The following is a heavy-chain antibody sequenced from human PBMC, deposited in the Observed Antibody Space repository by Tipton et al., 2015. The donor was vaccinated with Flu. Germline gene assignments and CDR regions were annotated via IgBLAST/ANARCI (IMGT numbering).Heavy chain of an antibody. CDR1: GFTFSGYW. D-gene: IGHD3-10*01. CDR2: IKHDGSDK. J-gene: IGHJ3*01. CDR3: AREPAPIGSPKSDAFEV. V-gene: IGHV3-7*01. Sequence: SLRLSCAASGFTFSGYWMTWVRQAPGKGLEWVANIKHDGSDKYYVDSVKGRFTISRDNAENSLSLQMNSLRAEDTAVYYCAREPAPIGSPKSDAFEVWGQGTRVTVSS.